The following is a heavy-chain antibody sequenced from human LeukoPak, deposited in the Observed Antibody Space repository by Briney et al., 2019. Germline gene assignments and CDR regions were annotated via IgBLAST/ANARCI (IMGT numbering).Heavy chain of an antibody. J-gene: IGHJ6*03. CDR2: IYTSGST. Sequence: PSETLSLTCAVYGGSFSGYYWSWIRQPAGKGLEWIGRIYTSGSTNYNPSLKSRVTISVDTSKNQFSLKPSSVTAADTAVYYCARGVAAAGRDYYYYYYMDVWGKGTTVTISS. CDR3: ARGVAAAGRDYYYYYYMDV. D-gene: IGHD6-13*01. CDR1: GGSFSGYY. V-gene: IGHV4-59*10.